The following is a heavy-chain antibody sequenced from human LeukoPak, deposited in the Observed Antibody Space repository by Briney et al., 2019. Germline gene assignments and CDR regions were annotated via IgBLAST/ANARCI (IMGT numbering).Heavy chain of an antibody. D-gene: IGHD3-9*01. Sequence: GASVKVSCKASGYTFTSYYIHWVRQAPGQGLEWMGIINPSGGSTSYAQKFQGRVTMTRDTSTSTVYMELSSLRSEDTAVYYCATLTGTDLNIDVWGKGTTVTVSS. J-gene: IGHJ6*03. CDR1: GYTFTSYY. CDR3: ATLTGTDLNIDV. V-gene: IGHV1-46*01. CDR2: INPSGGST.